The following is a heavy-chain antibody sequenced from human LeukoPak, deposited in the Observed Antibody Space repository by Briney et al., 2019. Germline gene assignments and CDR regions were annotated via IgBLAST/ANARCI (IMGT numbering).Heavy chain of an antibody. CDR2: INPNSGGT. D-gene: IGHD5-24*01. Sequence: ASVKVSCKASGYTFTGYYMHWVRQAPGQGLEWMGYINPNSGGTDYAQKFQGRVTMTRDTSISTAYMELSNLRSDDTAVYYCARDDMSTNPLEFDYWGQGTLVTVSS. J-gene: IGHJ4*02. V-gene: IGHV1-2*02. CDR3: ARDDMSTNPLEFDY. CDR1: GYTFTGYY.